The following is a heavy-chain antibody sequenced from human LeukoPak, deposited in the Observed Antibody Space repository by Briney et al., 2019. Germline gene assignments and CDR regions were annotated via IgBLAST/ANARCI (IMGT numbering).Heavy chain of an antibody. Sequence: GGSLRLSCAASGLTFSGQWMHWVRQAPGKGLVWVSRIKSDGSSTRYADSVKGRFTMSRDNAENTLFLQMNSLRAEDTAVYYCARVTLVRGVIPHFDYWGQGTLVTVSS. J-gene: IGHJ4*02. D-gene: IGHD3-10*01. CDR3: ARVTLVRGVIPHFDY. CDR2: IKSDGSST. V-gene: IGHV3-74*01. CDR1: GLTFSGQW.